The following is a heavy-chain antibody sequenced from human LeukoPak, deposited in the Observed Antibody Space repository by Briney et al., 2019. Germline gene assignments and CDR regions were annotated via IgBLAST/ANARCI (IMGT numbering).Heavy chain of an antibody. D-gene: IGHD2-21*02. CDR3: TKGGHGDY. Sequence: GGSLRLSCAASGFTFSSYAMSWVRQAPGKGLEWVSTLSGDGSDTYYADSVKGRFTISRDTSKNTLFLQMNSLRADDTAIYYCTKGGHGDYWGQGTMVTVSS. V-gene: IGHV3-23*01. CDR2: LSGDGSDT. J-gene: IGHJ4*02. CDR1: GFTFSSYA.